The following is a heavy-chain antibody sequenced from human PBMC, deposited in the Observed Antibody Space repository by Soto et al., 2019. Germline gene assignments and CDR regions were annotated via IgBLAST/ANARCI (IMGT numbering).Heavy chain of an antibody. Sequence: QVQLVQSGAEVKKPGSSVKVSCKASGGTFSSYAISWVRQAPGQGLEWMGGIIPISETTNYAQKFQGRVTITADESKSTAYMELSSLKSEDTAVYYCARSQGSSTSLEIYYYHNCGMDVCGQGTTVTVSS. CDR3: ARSQGSSTSLEIYYYHNCGMDV. D-gene: IGHD2-2*01. V-gene: IGHV1-69*01. J-gene: IGHJ6*02. CDR2: IIPISETT. CDR1: GGTFSSYA.